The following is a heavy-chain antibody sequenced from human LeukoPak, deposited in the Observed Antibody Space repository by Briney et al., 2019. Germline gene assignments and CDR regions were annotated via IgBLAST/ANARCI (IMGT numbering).Heavy chain of an antibody. J-gene: IGHJ5*02. CDR2: INPNSGGT. Sequence: ASVKVSCKASGYTFTGYYMHWVRQAPGQGLEWMGWINPNSGGTSYAQKFQGRVTMTRDTSISTAYMELSRLRSDDTAVYYCARDVVVVVAATLRFDPWGQGTLVTVSS. CDR1: GYTFTGYY. CDR3: ARDVVVVVAATLRFDP. V-gene: IGHV1-2*02. D-gene: IGHD2-15*01.